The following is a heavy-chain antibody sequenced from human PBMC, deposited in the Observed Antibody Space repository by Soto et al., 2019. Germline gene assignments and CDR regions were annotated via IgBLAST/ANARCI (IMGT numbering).Heavy chain of an antibody. CDR3: ARVGRALRYFEVGFDP. Sequence: QVQLVQSGAEVKKPGASVKVSCKASGYTFTSYDINWVRQATGQGLEWMGWMNPNSGNTGYAQKFQGRVTMTRNTSISTAYMELSSLRSEDTAVYYCARVGRALRYFEVGFDPWGQGTLVTVSS. CDR2: MNPNSGNT. V-gene: IGHV1-8*01. D-gene: IGHD3-9*01. CDR1: GYTFTSYD. J-gene: IGHJ5*02.